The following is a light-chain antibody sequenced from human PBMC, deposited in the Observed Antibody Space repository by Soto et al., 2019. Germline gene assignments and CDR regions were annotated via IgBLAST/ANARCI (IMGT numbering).Light chain of an antibody. Sequence: DIQMTQSPSTLSASVGDRVTITCRASQSISSWLAWYQQKPGKAPKLLIYKASSLESGVPSRFSGSGSGTEFTLTISSLQPDDFATYYCQQLNNYPWTFGQGTKAEIK. CDR3: QQLNNYPWT. CDR2: KAS. V-gene: IGKV1-5*03. CDR1: QSISSW. J-gene: IGKJ1*01.